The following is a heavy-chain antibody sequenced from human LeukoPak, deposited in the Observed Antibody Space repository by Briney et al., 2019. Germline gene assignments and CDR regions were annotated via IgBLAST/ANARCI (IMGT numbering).Heavy chain of an antibody. V-gene: IGHV1-2*02. J-gene: IGHJ4*02. CDR2: INPNSGGT. Sequence: GASVKVSCKASGYTFTGYYMHWVRQAPGQGLEWMGWINPNSGGTNYAQEFQGRVTMTRDTSISTAYMELSRLRSDDTAVYYCAAKSRLTMVRGGDLPTLDYWGQGTLVTVSS. D-gene: IGHD3-10*01. CDR1: GYTFTGYY. CDR3: AAKSRLTMVRGGDLPTLDY.